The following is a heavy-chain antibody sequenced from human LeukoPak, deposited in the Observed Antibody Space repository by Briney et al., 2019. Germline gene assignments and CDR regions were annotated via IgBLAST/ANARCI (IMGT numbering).Heavy chain of an antibody. Sequence: GASVKVSCKASGGTFSSYAISWVRQAPGQGLEWMGGIIPIFGTANYAQKFQGRVTITTDESTSTAYMELSSLRSEDTAVYYCARDKGYCSGGSCYWFDYCGQGTLVTVPS. D-gene: IGHD2-15*01. CDR2: IIPIFGTA. CDR1: GGTFSSYA. J-gene: IGHJ4*02. V-gene: IGHV1-69*05. CDR3: ARDKGYCSGGSCYWFDY.